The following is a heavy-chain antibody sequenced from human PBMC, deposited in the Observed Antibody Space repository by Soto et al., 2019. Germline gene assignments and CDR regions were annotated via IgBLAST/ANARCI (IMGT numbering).Heavy chain of an antibody. Sequence: PSETLSLTCAVYGGSFSGYYWSWIRQPPGKGLEWIGEINHSGSTNYNPSLKSRVTISVDTSKNQFSLKLSSVTAADTAVYYCARVGYYSNKFDPWGQGTLVTV. CDR3: ARVGYYSNKFDP. V-gene: IGHV4-34*01. CDR2: INHSGST. D-gene: IGHD4-4*01. J-gene: IGHJ5*02. CDR1: GGSFSGYY.